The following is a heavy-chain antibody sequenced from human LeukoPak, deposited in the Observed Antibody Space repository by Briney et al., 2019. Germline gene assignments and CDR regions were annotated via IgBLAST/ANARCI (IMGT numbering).Heavy chain of an antibody. J-gene: IGHJ4*02. CDR2: INPNSGGT. Sequence: ASVKVSCKASGYTFTGYYMHWVRQPPGQGLECMGWINPNSGGTNYAQKFQGRVTMTRDTSISTAYMELSRLRSDDTAVYYCARESAIAAALDYWGQGTLVTVSS. CDR1: GYTFTGYY. CDR3: ARESAIAAALDY. V-gene: IGHV1-2*02. D-gene: IGHD6-13*01.